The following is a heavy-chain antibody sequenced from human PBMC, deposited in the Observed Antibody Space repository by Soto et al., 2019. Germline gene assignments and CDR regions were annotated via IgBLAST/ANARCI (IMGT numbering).Heavy chain of an antibody. CDR3: ARDGRAFSIFGETMDV. D-gene: IGHD3-3*01. J-gene: IGHJ6*02. V-gene: IGHV1-18*01. CDR2: ISAYSGDT. CDR1: GYTFTNYA. Sequence: AAVKVSCKTCGYTFTNYAINWVRQAPGQGLQWMGWISAYSGDTKYAQRFQDRLTVTTDPSTTTAYMELRSLRSDDTAVYYCARDGRAFSIFGETMDVWGQGTTVTVSS.